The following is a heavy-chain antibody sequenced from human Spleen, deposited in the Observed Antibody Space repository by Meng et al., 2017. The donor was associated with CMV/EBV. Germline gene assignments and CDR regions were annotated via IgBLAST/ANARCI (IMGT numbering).Heavy chain of an antibody. D-gene: IGHD3-3*01. CDR2: MYPGDSDT. V-gene: IGHV5-51*01. CDR1: GYSFTSYW. Sequence: GGSLRLSCKGSGYSFTSYWIGWVRQMPGKGLEWMGIMYPGDSDTRYSPSFQGQVTISAEKSISTAYLQWSSLKASDTAMYYCARRRLGFLEWYDWGQGTLVTVSS. J-gene: IGHJ4*02. CDR3: ARRRLGFLEWYD.